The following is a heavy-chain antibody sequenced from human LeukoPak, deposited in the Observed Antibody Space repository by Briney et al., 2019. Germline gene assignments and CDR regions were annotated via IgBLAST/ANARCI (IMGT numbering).Heavy chain of an antibody. Sequence: GGAPRLLRGAPGFPFWRYNKRWVRHAPGEGGEGVSNISKSGRNTFYTDSVKGRFTISRDNSKNTLYLQMNSLRAGDTAVYSCARARGYCAADCSRYAFDYWGQGTLVTVSS. CDR1: GFPFWRYN. D-gene: IGHD2-21*02. CDR2: ISKSGRNT. CDR3: ARARGYCAADCSRYAFDY. J-gene: IGHJ4*02. V-gene: IGHV3-23*01.